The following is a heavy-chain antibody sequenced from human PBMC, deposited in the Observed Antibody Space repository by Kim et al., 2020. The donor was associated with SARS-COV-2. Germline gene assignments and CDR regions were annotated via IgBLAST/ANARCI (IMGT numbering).Heavy chain of an antibody. D-gene: IGHD2-2*01. Sequence: SLKSRVTISVDTSKNQFSLKLSSVTAADTAVYYCARGKRAPAAIGGWFDPWGQGTLVTVSS. J-gene: IGHJ5*02. V-gene: IGHV4-34*01. CDR3: ARGKRAPAAIGGWFDP.